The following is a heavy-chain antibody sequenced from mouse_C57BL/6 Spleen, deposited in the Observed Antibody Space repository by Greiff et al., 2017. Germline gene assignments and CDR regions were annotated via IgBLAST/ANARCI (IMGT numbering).Heavy chain of an antibody. CDR2: IDPETGGT. CDR1: GYTFTDYE. J-gene: IGHJ1*03. V-gene: IGHV1-15*01. D-gene: IGHD1-1*02. CDR3: TRYGSSSDWYFDV. Sequence: QVQLQQSGAELVRPGASVTLSCKASGYTFTDYEMHWVKQTPVHGLEWIGAIDPETGGTAYNQKFKGKAILTADKSSSTAYMALRSLTSEDSAVYYCTRYGSSSDWYFDVWGTGTTVTVSS.